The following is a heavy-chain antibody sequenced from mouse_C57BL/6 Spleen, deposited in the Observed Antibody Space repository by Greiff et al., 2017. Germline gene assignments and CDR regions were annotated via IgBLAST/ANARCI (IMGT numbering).Heavy chain of an antibody. CDR2: INYDGSST. CDR3: GRGGRPYYAMDY. J-gene: IGHJ4*01. Sequence: EVQLVESEGGLVQPGSSMKLSCTASGFTFSDYYMAWVRQVPEKGLEWVANINYDGSSTYYLDSLKSRFIISRDNAKNILYLQMSSLKSEDAAKYYGGRGGRPYYAMDYWGQGTSVTVSS. V-gene: IGHV5-16*01. CDR1: GFTFSDYY.